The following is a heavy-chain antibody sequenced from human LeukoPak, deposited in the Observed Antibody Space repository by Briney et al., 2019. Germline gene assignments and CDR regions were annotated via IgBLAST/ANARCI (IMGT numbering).Heavy chain of an antibody. J-gene: IGHJ4*02. CDR3: TKRVKYGGTWDHFAD. Sequence: GGSLRLSCAASGFTFDNYRMSWVRQAPGKGLDWVSTVNADGSNTYYADSVKGRFTISRDNSKSTLILQLNSLRVEDTALYYCTKRVKYGGTWDHFADWGQGTLVTVSS. CDR2: VNADGSNT. CDR1: GFTFDNYR. D-gene: IGHD1-26*01. V-gene: IGHV3-23*01.